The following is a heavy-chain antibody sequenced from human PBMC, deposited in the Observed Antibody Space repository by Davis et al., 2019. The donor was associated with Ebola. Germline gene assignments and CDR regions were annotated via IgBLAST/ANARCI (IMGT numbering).Heavy chain of an antibody. Sequence: SETLSLTCAVYGGSLSGYYWSWIRQPPGKGLEWIGEINYSGGTKYNPSLKSRVTISEDTPKNQFSLKLSSLTAADTAVYYCARAGIVGGSNDFDYWGQGTLVTVSS. J-gene: IGHJ4*02. V-gene: IGHV4-34*01. D-gene: IGHD1-26*01. CDR1: GGSLSGYY. CDR2: INYSGGT. CDR3: ARAGIVGGSNDFDY.